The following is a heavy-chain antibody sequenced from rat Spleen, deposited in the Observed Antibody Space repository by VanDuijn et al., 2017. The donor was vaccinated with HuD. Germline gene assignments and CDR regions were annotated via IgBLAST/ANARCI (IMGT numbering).Heavy chain of an antibody. J-gene: IGHJ2*01. Sequence: EVQLVESGGGLVQPGRSLKLSCAASGFTFSNYDMAWVRQAPTKGLEWVAFISPSGLTTHYRDSMKGRFTISRENAKATLYLQMHSLRSEDTATYYCATTPEGYFEYWGQGVMVTVSS. V-gene: IGHV5-19*01. CDR3: ATTPEGYFEY. CDR2: ISPSGLTT. D-gene: IGHD1-11*01. CDR1: GFTFSNYD.